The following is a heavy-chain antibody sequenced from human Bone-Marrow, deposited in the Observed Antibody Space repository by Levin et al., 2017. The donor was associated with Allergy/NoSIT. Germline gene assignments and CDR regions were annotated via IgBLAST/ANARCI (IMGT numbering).Heavy chain of an antibody. V-gene: IGHV3-7*01. Sequence: GESLKISCAASGFTFSSYWMSWVRQAPGKGLEWVANIKQDGSEKYYVDSVKGRFTISRDNAKNSLYLQMNSLRAEDTAVYYCARRKRNNWFDPWGQGTLVTVSS. CDR1: GFTFSSYW. CDR2: IKQDGSEK. CDR3: ARRKRNNWFDP. J-gene: IGHJ5*02.